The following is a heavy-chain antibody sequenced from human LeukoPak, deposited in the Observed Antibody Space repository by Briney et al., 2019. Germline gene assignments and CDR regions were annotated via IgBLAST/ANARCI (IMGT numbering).Heavy chain of an antibody. V-gene: IGHV1-8*03. CDR1: GYRFSSYD. CDR3: ARVWGVGDDAFDI. CDR2: MNPNSGNT. D-gene: IGHD3-16*01. J-gene: IGHJ3*02. Sequence: GASVKVSCKASGYRFSSYDINWVRQATGQGLEWMAYMNPNSGNTVFAQNFRDRLTITRSTSMSTAYMELTSLRSQDTAVYYCARVWGVGDDAFDIWGQGTMVTVSS.